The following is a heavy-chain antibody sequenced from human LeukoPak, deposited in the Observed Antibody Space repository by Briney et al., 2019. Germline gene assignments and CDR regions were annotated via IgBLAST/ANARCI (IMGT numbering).Heavy chain of an antibody. CDR1: GGTFSSYA. Sequence: GSSVKVSCKASGGTFSSYAISWVRQAPGEGLEWMGGIIPMFGTANYAQKLQGRVTVTRDMSTSTVYMELSNLRSEDTAVYYCARDQSGEWELLSGWWFDPWGQGTLVTVSS. J-gene: IGHJ5*02. CDR3: ARDQSGEWELLSGWWFDP. V-gene: IGHV1-69*05. D-gene: IGHD1-26*01. CDR2: IIPMFGTA.